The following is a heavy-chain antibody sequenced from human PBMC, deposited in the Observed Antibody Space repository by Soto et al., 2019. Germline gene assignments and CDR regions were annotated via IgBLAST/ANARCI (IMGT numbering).Heavy chain of an antibody. CDR1: GFTFVDHA. D-gene: IGHD5-12*01. CDR3: SKGGPPWYFDL. CDR2: IRSKACGGTT. J-gene: IGHJ2*01. V-gene: IGHV3-49*03. Sequence: GGSRRLCCTAYGFTFVDHAMSWFRQDPGKGLEWVGFIRSKACGGTTEYAASVKGRFIISRDDSKSIAYLQMNSLKTEDTAVYYCSKGGPPWYFDLWRRGNLVTVSA.